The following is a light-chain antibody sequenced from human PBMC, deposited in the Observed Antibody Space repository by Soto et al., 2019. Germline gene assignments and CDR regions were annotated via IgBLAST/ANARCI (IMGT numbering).Light chain of an antibody. CDR1: SSDVGGYNY. Sequence: QAVVTQPASVSGSPGQSITISCTGSSSDVGGYNYVSWYQQHPGKAPKLMIYEVSNRPSGISNRFSGSKSGNTASLTLSGLQAEDEADYYCSSYTSSSTLVFGGGTQLTVL. J-gene: IGLJ2*01. V-gene: IGLV2-14*01. CDR2: EVS. CDR3: SSYTSSSTLV.